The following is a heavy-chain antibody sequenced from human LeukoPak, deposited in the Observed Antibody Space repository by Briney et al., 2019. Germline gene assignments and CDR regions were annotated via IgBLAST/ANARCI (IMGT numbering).Heavy chain of an antibody. Sequence: PGGSLRLSCAASGFTFSSYGMHWVRQAPGKGLEWVAFIQYDGSNKYYADSVKGRFTISRDNSKNTLYLQMNSLRAEDTAVYYCARALMVRGVEFDYWGQGTLVTVSS. CDR2: IQYDGSNK. V-gene: IGHV3-30*02. J-gene: IGHJ4*02. D-gene: IGHD3-10*01. CDR3: ARALMVRGVEFDY. CDR1: GFTFSSYG.